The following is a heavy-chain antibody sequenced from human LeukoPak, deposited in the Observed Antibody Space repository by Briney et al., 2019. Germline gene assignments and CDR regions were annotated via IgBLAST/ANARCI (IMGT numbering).Heavy chain of an antibody. V-gene: IGHV3-23*01. J-gene: IGHJ4*02. D-gene: IGHD2-15*01. Sequence: GGSLRLPCVVSGITLSNYGMSWVRQAPGKGLEWVAGISDRGGSTNYADSVKGRFTISRDNPKNTLYLQMNSLESKDTAVYFCAKRGVVIRAGLVVGFHKEACYFDSWGQGALVTVSS. CDR1: GITLSNYG. CDR2: ISDRGGST. CDR3: AKRGVVIRAGLVVGFHKEACYFDS.